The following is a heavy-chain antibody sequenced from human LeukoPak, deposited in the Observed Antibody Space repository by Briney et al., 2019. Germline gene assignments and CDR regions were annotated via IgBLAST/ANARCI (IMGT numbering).Heavy chain of an antibody. D-gene: IGHD2-2*01. V-gene: IGHV4-34*01. CDR3: ARVQTVTRPYSSSPNPASAFDI. J-gene: IGHJ3*02. Sequence: SETLSLTCAVYGGSFSGYYWSWIRQPPGKGLEWIGEINHSGSTNYNPSLKRRVTISVDTYKNQFSLALTSAAAAATALYYCARVQTVTRPYSSSPNPASAFDIWGHGTLVTVSS. CDR1: GGSFSGYY. CDR2: INHSGST.